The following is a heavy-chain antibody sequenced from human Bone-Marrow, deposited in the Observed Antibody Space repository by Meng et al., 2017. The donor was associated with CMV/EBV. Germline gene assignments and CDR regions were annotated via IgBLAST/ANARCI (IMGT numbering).Heavy chain of an antibody. CDR2: INHSGST. CDR3: ARPPYCTSTSCRSDYFDY. CDR1: GFTFTNHA. D-gene: IGHD2-2*01. J-gene: IGHJ4*02. Sequence: ESLKISCAASGFTFTNHAMSWVRQAPGKGLEWIREINHSGSTNYNPSLKSRVTISVNTSKNQFSLKLSSVTAADTAVYYCARPPYCTSTSCRSDYFDYWGQGTLVTVSS. V-gene: IGHV4-34*01.